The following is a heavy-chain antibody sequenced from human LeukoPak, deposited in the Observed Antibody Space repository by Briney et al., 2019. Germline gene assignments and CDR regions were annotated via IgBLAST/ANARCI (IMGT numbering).Heavy chain of an antibody. CDR3: AKVITVRCARRYYRLDV. V-gene: IGHV3-23*01. J-gene: IGHJ6*02. CDR1: GFTFSNYA. D-gene: IGHD3-22*01. CDR2: ISGSGGCT. Sequence: GGSLRLSCAASGFTFSNYAMSWVRQAPGKGLEWVSTISGSGGCTEYADSVKGRFTISRDNSRNTLYLQMNTLGAEDTAVYYCAKVITVRCARRYYRLDVWRQDTTVTVPS.